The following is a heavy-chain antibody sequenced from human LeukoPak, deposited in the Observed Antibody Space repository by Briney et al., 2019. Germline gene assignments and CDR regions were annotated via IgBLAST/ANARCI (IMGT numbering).Heavy chain of an antibody. Sequence: GGSLRLSCAASGFTFDDYAIYWVRQGPGKGLEWVSLISGDGGSIYYADSVKGRFTISRDNSKNSLYLQMNGLRTEDTALYYCAKEDYSSSWYALDYWGQGTLVTVSS. V-gene: IGHV3-43*02. CDR1: GFTFDDYA. CDR3: AKEDYSSSWYALDY. D-gene: IGHD6-13*01. J-gene: IGHJ4*02. CDR2: ISGDGGSI.